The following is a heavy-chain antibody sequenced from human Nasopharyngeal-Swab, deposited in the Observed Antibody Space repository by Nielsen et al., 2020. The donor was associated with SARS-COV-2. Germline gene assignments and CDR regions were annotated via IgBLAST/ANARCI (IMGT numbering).Heavy chain of an antibody. J-gene: IGHJ4*02. CDR3: ARHALPENRGGFDY. D-gene: IGHD2-15*01. V-gene: IGHV5-51*01. Sequence: VRQAPGKGLEWMGIIYPGDSDTRYSPSFQGQVTISADKSISTAYLQWSSLKASDTAMYYCARHALPENRGGFDYWGQGTLVTVSS. CDR2: IYPGDSDT.